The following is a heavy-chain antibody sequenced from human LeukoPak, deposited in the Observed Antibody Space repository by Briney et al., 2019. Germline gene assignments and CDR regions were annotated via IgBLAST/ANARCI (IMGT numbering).Heavy chain of an antibody. Sequence: GGSLRLSCAASGFTVSSNYMSWVRQAPGKGLEWVSVIYSGGSTYYADSVKGRFTISRDNSKNTLYLQMNSLRAEDTAVYYCAKDRVKAVAGSADYWGQGTLVTVSS. D-gene: IGHD6-19*01. CDR1: GFTVSSNY. V-gene: IGHV3-53*01. J-gene: IGHJ4*02. CDR2: IYSGGST. CDR3: AKDRVKAVAGSADY.